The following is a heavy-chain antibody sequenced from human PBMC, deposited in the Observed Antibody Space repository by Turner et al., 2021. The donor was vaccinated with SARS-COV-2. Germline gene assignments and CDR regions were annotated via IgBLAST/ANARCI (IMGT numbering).Heavy chain of an antibody. J-gene: IGHJ4*02. V-gene: IGHV3-48*01. D-gene: IGHD3-3*01. Sequence: EVQLVESGGGLVQPGGSLRLYGAASGFTLSTYSMSWVRQAPGKGPEWVSYISGTTTTIYYADSVKGRFTISRDNAKNSLYLQMNNLRAEDTAMYYCAREHYDFWSGYFYWGQGTLVTVSS. CDR1: GFTLSTYS. CDR2: ISGTTTTI. CDR3: AREHYDFWSGYFY.